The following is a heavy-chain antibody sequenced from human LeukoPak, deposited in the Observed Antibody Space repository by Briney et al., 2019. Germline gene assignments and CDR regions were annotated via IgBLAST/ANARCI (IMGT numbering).Heavy chain of an antibody. CDR2: ISGSGGST. V-gene: IGHV3-23*01. CDR3: AKEGYSTYYDFRSGYYDYYYYGMDV. D-gene: IGHD3-3*01. CDR1: GFTFSSYA. J-gene: IGHJ6*02. Sequence: GGSLRLSCAASGFTFSSYAMSWVRQAPGKGLEWVSAISGSGGSTYYADSVKGRFTISRDNSKNTLYLQMNSLRAEDTAVYYCAKEGYSTYYDFRSGYYDYYYYGMDVWGQGTTVTVSS.